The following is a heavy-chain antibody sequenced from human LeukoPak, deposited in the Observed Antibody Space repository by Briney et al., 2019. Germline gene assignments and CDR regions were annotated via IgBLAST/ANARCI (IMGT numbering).Heavy chain of an antibody. V-gene: IGHV3-30*04. CDR2: ISYDGSNK. CDR3: AKDRGYCSRSSCGGRWYYGMDV. CDR1: GFTFSSYA. J-gene: IGHJ6*02. Sequence: GRSLRLSCAASGFTFSSYAMHWVRQAPGKGLEWVAVISYDGSNKYYVDSVKGRFTISRDNSKNTLYLQMISLRAEDTAVYYCAKDRGYCSRSSCGGRWYYGMDVWGQGTTVTVSS. D-gene: IGHD2-2*01.